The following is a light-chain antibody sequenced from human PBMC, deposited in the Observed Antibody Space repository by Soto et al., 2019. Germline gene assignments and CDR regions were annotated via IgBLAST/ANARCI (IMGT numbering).Light chain of an antibody. CDR3: SSYTSSSYWV. J-gene: IGLJ3*02. Sequence: QSALTQPRSVSGSPGQSVTISCTGTSSDVGAYNFVSWYQHNPGKAPKLMIFDVSARPSGVPDRFSGSKSANTASLTISGLQAEDEADYYCSSYTSSSYWVFGGGTKLTVL. CDR2: DVS. CDR1: SSDVGAYNF. V-gene: IGLV2-11*01.